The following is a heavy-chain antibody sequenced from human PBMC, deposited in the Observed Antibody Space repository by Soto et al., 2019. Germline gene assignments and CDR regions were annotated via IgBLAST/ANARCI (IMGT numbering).Heavy chain of an antibody. CDR3: ARSGQVGNWFDP. CDR2: MNPNSGNT. D-gene: IGHD3-3*01. J-gene: IGHJ5*02. V-gene: IGHV1-8*01. CDR1: GYTFTSYD. Sequence: QVQLVQSGAEVKKPGASVKVSCKASGYTFTSYDINWVRQATGQGREWMGWMNPNSGNTGYAQKFQGRVPMTSSTSISTAYIEVSNQRSEDTAVYYCARSGQVGNWFDPWRQGNLVTVSS.